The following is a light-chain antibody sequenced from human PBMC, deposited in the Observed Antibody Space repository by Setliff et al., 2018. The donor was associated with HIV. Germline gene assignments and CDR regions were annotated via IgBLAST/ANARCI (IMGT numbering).Light chain of an antibody. CDR3: SSYTSSSTDV. CDR2: DVS. J-gene: IGLJ1*01. Sequence: QSALTQPASVSGSPGQSITISCTGTSSDVGGYNYVSWYQQHPGKAPKFMIYDVSKRPSGVSNRFSGSKSGNTASLTISGLQAEDEADYYCSSYTSSSTDVFGTGTKVTV. CDR1: SSDVGGYNY. V-gene: IGLV2-14*01.